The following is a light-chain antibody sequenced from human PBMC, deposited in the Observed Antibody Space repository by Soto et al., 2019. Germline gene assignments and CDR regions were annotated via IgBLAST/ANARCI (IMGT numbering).Light chain of an antibody. CDR2: RVS. V-gene: IGKV3-20*01. Sequence: EIVLTQSLGTLSLSKGERATLSCRASQTITTLAWYQRKPGQAPRLLIYRVSSRATGVPDRFSGSGSGTDYTLTISRLEPEDFAVYYCQQYGNLPLTFGGGTKVDIK. CDR1: QTITT. J-gene: IGKJ4*01. CDR3: QQYGNLPLT.